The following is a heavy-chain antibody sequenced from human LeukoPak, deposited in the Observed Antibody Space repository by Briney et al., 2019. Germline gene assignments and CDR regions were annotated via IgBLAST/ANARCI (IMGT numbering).Heavy chain of an antibody. CDR2: MNPNSGNT. Sequence: ASVKVSCKASGYTFTSYDINWVRQATGQGLEWMGWMNPNSGNTGYAQKFQGRVTMTRNTSISTAYMELSSLRSEDTAVYYCARGAHSSSWYEYYYYGIDVWGQGTTVTVSS. CDR3: ARGAHSSSWYEYYYYGIDV. J-gene: IGHJ6*02. V-gene: IGHV1-8*01. CDR1: GYTFTSYD. D-gene: IGHD6-13*01.